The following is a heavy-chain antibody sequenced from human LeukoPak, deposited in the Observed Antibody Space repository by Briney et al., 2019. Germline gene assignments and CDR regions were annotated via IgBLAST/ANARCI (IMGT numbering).Heavy chain of an antibody. CDR1: GYSFSDYW. CDR3: ARLPTWADSSGYYFDY. Sequence: GESLKISCKGSGYSFSDYWIAWVRQMPGKGLEWMGRVDPKDSYTNYSPSFQGHVTISADKSISTAYLQWSSLRASDTAMYYCARLPTWADSSGYYFDYWGQGTLVTVSS. D-gene: IGHD3-22*01. J-gene: IGHJ4*02. CDR2: VDPKDSYT. V-gene: IGHV5-10-1*01.